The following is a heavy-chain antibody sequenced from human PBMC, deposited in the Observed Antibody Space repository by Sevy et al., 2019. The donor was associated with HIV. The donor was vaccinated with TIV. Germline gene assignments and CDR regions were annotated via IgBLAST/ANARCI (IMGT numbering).Heavy chain of an antibody. CDR2: ISSDGNNR. D-gene: IGHD3-22*01. J-gene: IGHJ2*01. CDR1: GFTFSDYY. CDR3: ARDRRGDSSGSYYWYFDL. Sequence: GGSLRLSCAASGFTFSDYYMSWLRQAPGKGLEWVTYISSDGNNRFYADSVKGRFTISRDNAQKSLFLQMNSLRVDDTAVYYCARDRRGDSSGSYYWYFDLWGRGTLVTVSS. V-gene: IGHV3-11*01.